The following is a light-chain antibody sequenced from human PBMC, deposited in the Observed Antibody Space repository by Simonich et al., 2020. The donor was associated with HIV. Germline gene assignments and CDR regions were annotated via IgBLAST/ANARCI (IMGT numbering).Light chain of an antibody. CDR1: QSLLLSDGNNY. CDR2: LGS. J-gene: IGKJ3*01. V-gene: IGKV2-28*01. CDR3: MQAVQRKFT. Sequence: DIVMTQSPLFLPVTPGESASISCRSSQSLLLSDGNNYLDWYLQKPGQSPQLLIYLGSNRDSGVPDRFSGSGSGTDFTLKISRVEADDVGVYYCMQAVQRKFTFGPGTKVDIK.